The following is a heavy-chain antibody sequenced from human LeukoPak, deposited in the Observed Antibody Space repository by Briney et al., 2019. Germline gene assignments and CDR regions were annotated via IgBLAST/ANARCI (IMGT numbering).Heavy chain of an antibody. CDR1: GGSFSGYY. J-gene: IGHJ6*02. Sequence: SETLSLTCAVYGGSFSGYYWSWIRQPPGKGLEWIGEINHSGSTNYNPSLKSRVTISVDTSKNQFSLRLSSVTAADTAVYYCHQYCGGDCPLYYYYGMDVWGQGTTVTVSS. CDR2: INHSGST. D-gene: IGHD2-21*02. CDR3: HQYCGGDCPLYYYYGMDV. V-gene: IGHV4-34*01.